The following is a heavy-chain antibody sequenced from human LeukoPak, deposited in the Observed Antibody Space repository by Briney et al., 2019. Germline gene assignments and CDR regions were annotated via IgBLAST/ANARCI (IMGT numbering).Heavy chain of an antibody. D-gene: IGHD6-19*01. CDR3: ARDRGWFTFDY. CDR1: GFTFSDSW. Sequence: GGSLRLSCEASGFTFSDSWMTWVRQAPGKGLEWVAHIKEDGNDKNYVDSVKGRFTISRDNAKKSLFRQMNSLRAEDTALYYCARDRGWFTFDYWGQGTLVTVSS. V-gene: IGHV3-7*01. J-gene: IGHJ4*02. CDR2: IKEDGNDK.